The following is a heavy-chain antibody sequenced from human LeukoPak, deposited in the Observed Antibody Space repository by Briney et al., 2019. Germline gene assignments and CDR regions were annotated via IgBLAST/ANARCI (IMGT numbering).Heavy chain of an antibody. CDR3: ARELFSSGSCPDG. V-gene: IGHV3-33*01. CDR2: IWSDGSNK. J-gene: IGHJ4*02. Sequence: PGRSLRLSCSASGFTFSYYAIHWVRQAPGKGLEWVALIWSDGSNKYYVDSVKGRITISRDNSKNTVYLQMNSLRAEDTAVYYRARELFSSGSCPDGWGQGTLVTVSS. CDR1: GFTFSYYA. D-gene: IGHD3-10*01.